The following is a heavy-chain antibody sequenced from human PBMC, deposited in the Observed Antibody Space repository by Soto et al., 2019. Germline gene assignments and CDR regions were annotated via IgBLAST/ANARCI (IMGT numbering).Heavy chain of an antibody. V-gene: IGHV4-31*03. CDR3: ARAWAYCSGGSCYSDYFDY. Sequence: PSETLSLTCTVSGGSISSGGYYWSWIRQHPGKGLEWIGYIYYSGSTYYNPSLKSRVTISVDTSKNQFSLKLSSVTAADTAVYYCARAWAYCSGGSCYSDYFDYWGQGTLVTVSS. CDR1: GGSISSGGYY. CDR2: IYYSGST. J-gene: IGHJ4*02. D-gene: IGHD2-15*01.